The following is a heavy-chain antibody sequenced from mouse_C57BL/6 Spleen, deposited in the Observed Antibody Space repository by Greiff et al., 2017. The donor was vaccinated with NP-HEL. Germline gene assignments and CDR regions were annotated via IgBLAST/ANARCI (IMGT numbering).Heavy chain of an antibody. V-gene: IGHV1-64*01. CDR2: IHPNSGST. CDR3: ARGYYGSSYDAMDY. J-gene: IGHJ4*01. Sequence: QVQLQQPGAELVKPGASVKLSCKASGYTFTSYWMHWVKQRPGQGLEWIGMIHPNSGSTNYNEKFKSKATLTVDKSSSTAHMQLSSLTSEDSAVYYCARGYYGSSYDAMDYWGQGTSVTVSS. CDR1: GYTFTSYW. D-gene: IGHD1-1*01.